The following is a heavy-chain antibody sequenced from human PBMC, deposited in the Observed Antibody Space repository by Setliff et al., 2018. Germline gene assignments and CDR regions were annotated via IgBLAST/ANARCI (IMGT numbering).Heavy chain of an antibody. CDR2: INHSGST. CDR3: RYWSGYYNNDY. Sequence: SETLSLTCTVYGGTFTNYYWGWIRQSPGKGLEWIGEINHSGSTNYNPSLKSRLTISVDASTNQFSLKLYSVTAADTAVYYCRYWSGYYNNDYWGQGTLVTVSS. D-gene: IGHD3-3*01. CDR1: GGTFTNYY. J-gene: IGHJ4*02. V-gene: IGHV4-34*08.